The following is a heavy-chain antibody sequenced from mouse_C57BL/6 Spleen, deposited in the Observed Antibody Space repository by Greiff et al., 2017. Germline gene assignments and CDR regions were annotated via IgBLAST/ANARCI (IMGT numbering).Heavy chain of an antibody. J-gene: IGHJ2*01. CDR1: GFTFSDYG. V-gene: IGHV5-17*01. CDR3: ARPGQPRDYFDY. Sequence: EVKVVESGGGLVKPGGSLKLSCAASGFTFSDYGMHWVRQAPEKGLEWVAYISSGSSTIYYADTVKGRFTISRDNAKNTLFLQMTSLRSADTAMYYCARPGQPRDYFDYWGQGTTLTVSS. CDR2: ISSGSSTI. D-gene: IGHD3-3*01.